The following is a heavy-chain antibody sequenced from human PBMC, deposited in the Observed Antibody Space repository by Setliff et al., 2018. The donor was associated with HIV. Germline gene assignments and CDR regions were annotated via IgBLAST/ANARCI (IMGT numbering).Heavy chain of an antibody. J-gene: IGHJ3*02. CDR1: GGTFSSFA. CDR2: IIPILGIA. CDR3: ARDRSAYGSRFDTFDM. Sequence: SVKVSCKASGGTFSSFAISWVRQAPGQGLEWMGGIIPILGIANYAQKFQGRVTITADKLTSTAYMELSSLRSEDTAVYYCARDRSAYGSRFDTFDMWGQGTMVTVSS. V-gene: IGHV1-69*10. D-gene: IGHD4-17*01.